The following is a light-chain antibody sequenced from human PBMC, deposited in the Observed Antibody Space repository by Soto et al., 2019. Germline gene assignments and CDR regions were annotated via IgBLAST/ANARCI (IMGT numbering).Light chain of an antibody. CDR3: CSYEGSVI. CDR2: EVT. V-gene: IGLV2-23*02. CDR1: SSDVGSFKL. J-gene: IGLJ2*01. Sequence: QSVLTQPASVSGSPGQSITISCTGSSSDVGSFKLVSWLQHHTGKAPKLLIYEVTKRPSGISTRFSGSKSGNTASLTISGLHTEDEADYYCCSYEGSVIFGGGTKLTVL.